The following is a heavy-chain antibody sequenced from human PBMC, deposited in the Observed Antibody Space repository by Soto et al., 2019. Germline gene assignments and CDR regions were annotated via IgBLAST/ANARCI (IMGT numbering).Heavy chain of an antibody. V-gene: IGHV5-51*01. J-gene: IGHJ6*03. CDR3: ARLQSGEEKDIVATSYYYYYYMDV. Sequence: LGESLKISCKGSGYSFTSYWIGWVRQMPGKGLEWMGIIYPGDSDTRYSPSFQGQVTISADKSISTAYLQWSSLKASDTAMYYCARLQSGEEKDIVATSYYYYYYMDVWGKGTTVTVSS. D-gene: IGHD5-12*01. CDR2: IYPGDSDT. CDR1: GYSFTSYW.